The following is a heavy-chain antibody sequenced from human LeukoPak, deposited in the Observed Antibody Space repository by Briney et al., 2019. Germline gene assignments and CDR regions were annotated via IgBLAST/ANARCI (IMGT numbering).Heavy chain of an antibody. CDR3: AKVPQRYSSGWYGSGVDY. V-gene: IGHV3-9*01. J-gene: IGHJ4*02. Sequence: PGRSLRLSCAASGFTFDDYAMHWVRQAPGKDLEWVSGISWNSGSIGYADSVKGRFTISRDNAKNSLYLQMNSLRAEDTALYYCAKVPQRYSSGWYGSGVDYWGQGTLVTVSS. D-gene: IGHD6-19*01. CDR1: GFTFDDYA. CDR2: ISWNSGSI.